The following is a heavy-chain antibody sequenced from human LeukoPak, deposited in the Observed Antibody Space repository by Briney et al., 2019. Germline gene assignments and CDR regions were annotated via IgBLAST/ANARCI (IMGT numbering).Heavy chain of an antibody. CDR2: INPSGGST. CDR3: ARGEYSSSWYPFDY. Sequence: ASVKVSCKASGYTFTSYYIHWVRQAPGQGLGWMGIINPSGGSTSYAQEFQGRVTMTRDTSTRTVYMELSSLRSEDTAVYYCARGEYSSSWYPFDYWGQGTLVSVSS. J-gene: IGHJ4*02. CDR1: GYTFTSYY. D-gene: IGHD6-13*01. V-gene: IGHV1-46*01.